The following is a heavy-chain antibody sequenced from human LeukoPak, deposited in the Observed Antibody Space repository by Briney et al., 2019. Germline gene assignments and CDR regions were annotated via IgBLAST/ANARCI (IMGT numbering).Heavy chain of an antibody. CDR2: INHSGST. J-gene: IGHJ4*02. CDR1: GGSFSGYY. D-gene: IGHD5-12*01. Sequence: SETLSLTCAVYGGSFSGYYWSWIRQPPGKGLEWIGEINHSGSTNYNPSHKSRVTISVDTSKNQFSLKLSSVTAADTAVYYCARGRSRGKWPPHYWGQGTLVTVSS. V-gene: IGHV4-34*01. CDR3: ARGRSRGKWPPHY.